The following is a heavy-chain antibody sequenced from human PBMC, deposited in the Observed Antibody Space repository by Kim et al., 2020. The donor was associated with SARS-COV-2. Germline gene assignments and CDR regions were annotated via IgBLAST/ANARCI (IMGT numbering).Heavy chain of an antibody. CDR3: AKELKMGHGSGWYYYYHGMDA. V-gene: IGHV3-30*18. D-gene: IGHD6-19*01. J-gene: IGHJ6*02. Sequence: GGSLRLSCAASGITFSSYCMHWVRQAPGKGLEWVAVISYDGSNKNNADSVKGRFTISRDNYKNTLYLQMNSLRDEDTAVYYCAKELKMGHGSGWYYYYHGMDAWGQGATVTAS. CDR2: ISYDGSNK. CDR1: GITFSSYC.